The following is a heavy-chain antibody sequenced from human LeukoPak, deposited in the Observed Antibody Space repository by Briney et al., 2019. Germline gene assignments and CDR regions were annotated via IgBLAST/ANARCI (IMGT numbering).Heavy chain of an antibody. CDR3: ARLDSSGYYYRYYFVY. CDR2: IYPGDSDT. V-gene: IGHV5-51*01. D-gene: IGHD3-22*01. J-gene: IGHJ4*02. CDR1: GYSFTSYW. Sequence: GESLKISCKGSGYSFTSYWIGWVRQMPGKGLEWMGIIYPGDSDTRYSPSFQGQVTISADKSISTAYLQWSSLKASDTAMYYCARLDSSGYYYRYYFVYWGQGTLVTVSS.